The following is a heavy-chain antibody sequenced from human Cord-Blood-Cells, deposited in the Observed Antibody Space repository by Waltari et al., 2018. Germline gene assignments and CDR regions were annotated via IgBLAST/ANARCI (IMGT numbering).Heavy chain of an antibody. CDR2: IIPIFGTA. V-gene: IGHV1-69*01. CDR3: ARAPISYSNFDY. CDR1: GGTFSSYA. J-gene: IGHJ4*02. D-gene: IGHD4-4*01. Sequence: QVQLVQSGAEVKKPGSSVKVSCKASGGTFSSYALSWVRQAPGQGLEWKGGIIPIFGTANYAQKFQGRVTITADESTSTAYMELSSLRSEDTAVYYCARAPISYSNFDYWGQGTLVTVSS.